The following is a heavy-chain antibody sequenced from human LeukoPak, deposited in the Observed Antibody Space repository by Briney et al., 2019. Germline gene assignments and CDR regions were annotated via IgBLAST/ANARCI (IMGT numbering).Heavy chain of an antibody. D-gene: IGHD3-22*01. CDR3: ARDPNYYYDSSGYFI. CDR1: GGSISSGSYY. Sequence: SPETLSLTCTVSGGSISSGSYYWSWIRQPAGKGLEWIGRIYTSGSTNYNPSLKSRVTISVDTSKNQFSLKLSSVTAADTAVYYCARDPNYYYDSSGYFIWGQGTLVTVSS. V-gene: IGHV4-61*02. J-gene: IGHJ4*02. CDR2: IYTSGST.